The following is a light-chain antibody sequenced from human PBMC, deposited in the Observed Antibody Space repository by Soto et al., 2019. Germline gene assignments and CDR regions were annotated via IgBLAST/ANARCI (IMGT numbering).Light chain of an antibody. J-gene: IGLJ6*01. Sequence: QSVLTQPPSASGTPGQRVTISCSGSSSNIGSNTVNWYQQLPGTAPKLLIYSNNQRPSGVPDLFSGSKSGTSASLAISGLQSEDEADYYCAAWDDSLNGSDYNVFGSGTQLTVL. CDR3: AAWDDSLNGSDYNV. V-gene: IGLV1-44*01. CDR2: SNN. CDR1: SSNIGSNT.